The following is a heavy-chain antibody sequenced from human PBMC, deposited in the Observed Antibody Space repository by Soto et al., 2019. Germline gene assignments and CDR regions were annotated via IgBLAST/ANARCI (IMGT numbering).Heavy chain of an antibody. J-gene: IGHJ2*01. Sequence: QLQLQESGPGLVKPSETLSLTCTVSGGSISSSSYYWGWIRQPPGKGLEWIGSIYYSGSTYYNPSLKSRVHISVDTSKNQFSLKLSSVTAADTAVYYCAIRLNDYGDVNWYFDLWGRGTLVTVSS. V-gene: IGHV4-39*01. CDR1: GGSISSSSYY. CDR2: IYYSGST. CDR3: AIRLNDYGDVNWYFDL. D-gene: IGHD4-17*01.